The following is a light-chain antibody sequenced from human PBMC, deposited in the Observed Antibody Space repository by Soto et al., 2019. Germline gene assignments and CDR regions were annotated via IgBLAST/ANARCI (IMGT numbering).Light chain of an antibody. V-gene: IGKV2D-29*01. CDR2: EIS. CDR3: MQSVELPIT. Sequence: DIVMTQTPLSLSVTPGQPASVSCKSSQSLLHTDGKTYLFWYLQKPGQPPQLLIYEISNRFSGVPDRFSCSGSGTDFSLKISRVEAEDVGLYYCMQSVELPITFGGGTKVEIK. J-gene: IGKJ4*01. CDR1: QSLLHTDGKTY.